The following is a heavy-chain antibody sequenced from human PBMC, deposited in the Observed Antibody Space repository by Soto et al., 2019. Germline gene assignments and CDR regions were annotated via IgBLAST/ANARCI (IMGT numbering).Heavy chain of an antibody. V-gene: IGHV3-30*18. CDR3: AKDWDWNYVGYFDY. CDR1: GFTFSSYG. D-gene: IGHD1-7*01. J-gene: IGHJ4*02. Sequence: GGSLRLSCAASGFTFSSYGMHWVRQAPGKGLEWVAVISYDGSNKYYADSVKGRFTISRDNSKNTLYLQMNSLRAEDTAVYYCAKDWDWNYVGYFDYWGQGTLVTVSS. CDR2: ISYDGSNK.